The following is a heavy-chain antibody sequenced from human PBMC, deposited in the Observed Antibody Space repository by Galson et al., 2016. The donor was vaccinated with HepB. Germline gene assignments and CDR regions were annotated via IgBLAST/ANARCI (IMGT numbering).Heavy chain of an antibody. CDR1: GYNFDSDW. CDR3: VRLPALAALAWFAP. D-gene: IGHD6-19*01. J-gene: IGHJ5*02. Sequence: QSGAEVTKPGEFLKISCKGSGYNFDSDWIGWVRQMPGRALEWVGVIFPGDSDTRYSPSFRGHVTISADRSISTAYLQWTSLKASDTALYYCVRLPALAALAWFAPWGRGTLVTVSS. CDR2: IFPGDSDT. V-gene: IGHV5-51*01.